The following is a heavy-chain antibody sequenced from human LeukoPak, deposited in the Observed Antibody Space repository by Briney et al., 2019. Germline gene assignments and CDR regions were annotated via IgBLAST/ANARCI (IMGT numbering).Heavy chain of an antibody. V-gene: IGHV5-51*01. Sequence: GESLTISCKGSGYSFTSYWIGWVRHMPGKGLGWMGIIYRGDSDTRYSPSFQGQVTISADNPISTAYLQLNSLRTSGTAMYYCARRLRGDRSTSFFDYWGQGALVTVSA. CDR1: GYSFTSYW. J-gene: IGHJ4*02. CDR2: IYRGDSDT. CDR3: ARRLRGDRSTSFFDY. D-gene: IGHD3-10*01.